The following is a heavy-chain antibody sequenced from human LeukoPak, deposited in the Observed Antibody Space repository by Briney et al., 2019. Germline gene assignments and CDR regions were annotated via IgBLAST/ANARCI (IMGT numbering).Heavy chain of an antibody. J-gene: IGHJ4*02. Sequence: PSETLSLTCAVYGVSFSGYYWSWIRQPPGKGLEWIGGINHSGSTNYNPSLKSRVTISVDTSKNQFSLKLSSVTAADTAVYYCASIITGINRYFDYWGQGTLVTVSS. CDR3: ASIITGINRYFDY. D-gene: IGHD1-20*01. V-gene: IGHV4-34*01. CDR2: INHSGST. CDR1: GVSFSGYY.